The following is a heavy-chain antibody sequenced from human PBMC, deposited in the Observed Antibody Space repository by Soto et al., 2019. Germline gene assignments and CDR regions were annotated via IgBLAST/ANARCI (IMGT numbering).Heavy chain of an antibody. V-gene: IGHV1-69*12. CDR1: GGTFSSYA. CDR3: AREGGSYWISTSCYNWFDP. Sequence: QVQLVQSGAEVKKPGSSVKVSCKASGGTFSSYAISWVRQAPGQGLEWMGGIIPIFGTANYAQKFQGRVTITADESTSTAYMELSSLRSEDTAVYYWAREGGSYWISTSCYNWFDPWGQGTLVTVSS. J-gene: IGHJ5*02. D-gene: IGHD2-2*01. CDR2: IIPIFGTA.